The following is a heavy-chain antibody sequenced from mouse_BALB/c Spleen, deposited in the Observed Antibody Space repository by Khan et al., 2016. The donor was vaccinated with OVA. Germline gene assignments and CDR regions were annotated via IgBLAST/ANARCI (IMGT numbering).Heavy chain of an antibody. D-gene: IGHD1-1*02. Sequence: EVELVESGGGFVEPGGSLKLSCAASGFTFSSFVMSWVRQTPEKRLEWVATISSAATYTYYPDSVKGRFTISRDNAKNTLYLQMNSLRSDDTAIDYCANGNYGWFAYWGQGTLVTVS. CDR2: ISSAATYT. V-gene: IGHV5-9-1*01. CDR1: GFTFSSFV. J-gene: IGHJ3*01. CDR3: ANGNYGWFAY.